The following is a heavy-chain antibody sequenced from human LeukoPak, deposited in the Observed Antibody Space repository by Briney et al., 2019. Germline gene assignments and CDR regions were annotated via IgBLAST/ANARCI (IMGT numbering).Heavy chain of an antibody. CDR2: ISGSGGST. Sequence: GGSLRLSCAASGFTFSSYAMSWVRQAPGKGLEWVSAISGSGGSTYYADSVKGRFTISRDNSKNTLYLQMNSLRAEDTAVYYCAKALLRLGELSFHSITSPIDPWGQGTLVTVSS. D-gene: IGHD3-16*02. J-gene: IGHJ5*02. CDR3: AKALLRLGELSFHSITSPIDP. V-gene: IGHV3-23*01. CDR1: GFTFSSYA.